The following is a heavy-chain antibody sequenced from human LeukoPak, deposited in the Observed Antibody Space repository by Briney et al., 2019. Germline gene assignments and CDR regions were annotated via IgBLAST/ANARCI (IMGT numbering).Heavy chain of an antibody. J-gene: IGHJ5*02. D-gene: IGHD3-3*01. CDR1: GGSISSSNW. CDR2: IYHSGST. Sequence: SGTLSLTCAVSGGSISSSNWWSWVRQPPGKGLEWIGEIYHSGSTNYNPSLKSRVTISVDKSKNQFSLKLSSVTAADTAVYYCARQVTIFGVADLGNWFDPWGQGTLVTVSS. CDR3: ARQVTIFGVADLGNWFDP. V-gene: IGHV4-4*02.